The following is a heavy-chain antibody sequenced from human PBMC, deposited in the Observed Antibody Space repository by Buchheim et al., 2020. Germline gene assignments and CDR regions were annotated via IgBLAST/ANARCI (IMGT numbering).Heavy chain of an antibody. CDR3: ARFATITVAGTYYSSAMDV. CDR2: ISGVGSTS. V-gene: IGHV3-74*02. D-gene: IGHD6-19*01. CDR1: GFTFGRYW. J-gene: IGHJ6*02. Sequence: EVQLVEAGGGLVQPGGSLRLSCVASGFTFGRYWMHWVRQPPGEGLVWVSCISGVGSTSAYADSVKGRFTSSRDNAKNTLYLQMNSLRVEDTAVYYCARFATITVAGTYYSSAMDVWGRGTT.